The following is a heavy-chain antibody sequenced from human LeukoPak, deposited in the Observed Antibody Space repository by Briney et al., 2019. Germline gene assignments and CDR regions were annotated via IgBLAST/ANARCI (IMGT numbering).Heavy chain of an antibody. CDR3: ARSRHSYDSSGFPHY. CDR1: GFTFGSYN. D-gene: IGHD3-22*01. V-gene: IGHV3-21*04. CDR2: ISSSSSNI. Sequence: GGSLRLASAASGFTFGSYNMNWVRQAQGTGLEWVSYISSSSSNIYYADSLQGRFTISRDNAKNSLYLQMNSLRAEDTALYYCARSRHSYDSSGFPHYWGQGTLVTVSS. J-gene: IGHJ4*02.